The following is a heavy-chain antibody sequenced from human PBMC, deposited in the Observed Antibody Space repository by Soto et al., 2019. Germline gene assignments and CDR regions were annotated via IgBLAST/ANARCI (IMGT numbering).Heavy chain of an antibody. D-gene: IGHD3-10*01. J-gene: IGHJ4*02. CDR3: ARDLKFGQADY. Sequence: LETLSHTYSVSGVYISSYYWTWIRQPSGKGLEWIGRIYTSGSTNYNPSLKSRVTLSVDTSKNQFSLKLISVTAADTAVYYCARDLKFGQADYWGQGSQVTVSS. V-gene: IGHV4-4*07. CDR2: IYTSGST. CDR1: GVYISSYY.